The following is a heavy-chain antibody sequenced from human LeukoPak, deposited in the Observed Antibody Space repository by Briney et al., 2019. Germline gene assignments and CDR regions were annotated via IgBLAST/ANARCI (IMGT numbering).Heavy chain of an antibody. V-gene: IGHV3-48*01. CDR2: ISSSSSTI. J-gene: IGHJ3*02. Sequence: GGSLRLSCAASGFTFSSYSMNWVRQAPGKGLEWVSYISSSSSTIYYADSVKGRFTISRDNAKNSLYLQMNSLRAEDTAVYYCAKHGVTMVRGVRDAFDIWGQGTMVTVSS. CDR1: GFTFSSYS. D-gene: IGHD3-10*01. CDR3: AKHGVTMVRGVRDAFDI.